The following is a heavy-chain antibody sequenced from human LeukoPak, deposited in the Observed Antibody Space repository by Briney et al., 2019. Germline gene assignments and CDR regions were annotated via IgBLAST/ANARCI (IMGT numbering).Heavy chain of an antibody. D-gene: IGHD2-15*01. J-gene: IGHJ4*02. CDR1: GGSITDYY. CDR2: IYYNGAT. CDR3: TRSDYSTYFNY. V-gene: IGHV4-59*01. Sequence: PSETLSLTCTVSGGSITDYYWIWIRQPPGKGLEYIGYIYYNGATNYNPSLKSRVTISVDTSKNQFSLNLRSVTAGDTAVYYCTRSDYSTYFNYWGPGTLVTVSS.